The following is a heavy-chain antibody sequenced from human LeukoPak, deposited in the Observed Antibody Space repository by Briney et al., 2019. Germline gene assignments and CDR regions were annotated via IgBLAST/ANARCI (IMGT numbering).Heavy chain of an antibody. J-gene: IGHJ4*02. CDR2: IYTSGST. D-gene: IGHD2-15*01. V-gene: IGHV4-61*09. CDR1: GGSISSGSYY. Sequence: TLSLTCTVSGGSISSGSYYWSWIRQPAGKGLEWIGHIYTSGSTNYSPSLKSRVTISVDTSKNQFSLKLSSVTAADTAVYYCASLFNRGSWRDYWGQGTLVTVSS. CDR3: ASLFNRGSWRDY.